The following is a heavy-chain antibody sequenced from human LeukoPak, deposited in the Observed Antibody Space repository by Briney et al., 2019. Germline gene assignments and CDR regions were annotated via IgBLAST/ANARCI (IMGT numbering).Heavy chain of an antibody. Sequence: GGSLRLSCAASGFTFSSYSMNWVGQAPGQGLEWVTSISSSSSYIYYADSVKGRFTISRDNAKTSLYLQMNSLRAEDMALYYCAKGRRAYRSSDAFDIWGQGTMVTVSS. CDR2: ISSSSSYI. V-gene: IGHV3-21*04. J-gene: IGHJ3*02. D-gene: IGHD1-14*01. CDR3: AKGRRAYRSSDAFDI. CDR1: GFTFSSYS.